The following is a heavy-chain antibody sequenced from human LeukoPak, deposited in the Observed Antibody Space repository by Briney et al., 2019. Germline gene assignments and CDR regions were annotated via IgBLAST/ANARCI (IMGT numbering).Heavy chain of an antibody. D-gene: IGHD4-17*01. V-gene: IGHV3-30-3*01. Sequence: PGGSLRLSCVASGFTFSSYAMHWVRQAPGKGLEWVAVIAFDGSNALYADSVKGRFTISRDIYKSTLYLEMNSLKAEDSAIYYCSRGRYGDYSRSGYYYGMDVWGQGTTVTVSS. CDR1: GFTFSSYA. J-gene: IGHJ6*02. CDR3: SRGRYGDYSRSGYYYGMDV. CDR2: IAFDGSNA.